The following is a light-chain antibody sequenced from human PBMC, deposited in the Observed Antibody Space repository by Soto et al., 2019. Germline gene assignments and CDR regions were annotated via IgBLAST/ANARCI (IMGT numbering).Light chain of an antibody. J-gene: IGKJ1*01. CDR1: QSISVW. CDR2: KAS. CDR3: QQYNSFSQWT. V-gene: IGKV1-5*03. Sequence: DIQMTQSPSTLSASVGDRVTITCQASQSISVWLAWYQQKPGKAPNLLIYKASSLESGVPSRFSGSGSGTEFTLTISSLQPDDFATYYCQQYNSFSQWTFGQGTKVEIK.